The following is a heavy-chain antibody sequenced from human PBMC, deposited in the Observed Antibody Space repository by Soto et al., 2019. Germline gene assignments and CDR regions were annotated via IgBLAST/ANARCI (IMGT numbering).Heavy chain of an antibody. Sequence: SETLSLTCAVYGGSFSGYYWSWIRQPPGKGLEWIGEINHSGSTNYNPSLKSRVTISVNTSKNQFSLKLSSVTAADTAVYYCARKSSLPSEYNWFDPWGQGTLVTVSS. CDR2: INHSGST. D-gene: IGHD6-13*01. CDR1: GGSFSGYY. V-gene: IGHV4-34*01. J-gene: IGHJ5*02. CDR3: ARKSSLPSEYNWFDP.